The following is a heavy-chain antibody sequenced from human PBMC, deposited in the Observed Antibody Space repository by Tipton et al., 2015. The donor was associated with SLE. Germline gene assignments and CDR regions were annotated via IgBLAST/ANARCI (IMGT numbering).Heavy chain of an antibody. CDR3: ARLTPWGYDY. D-gene: IGHD7-27*01. CDR1: GNSISKYY. Sequence: LRLSCTVSGNSISKYYWRWIRQPPGKGLMLIGSISYSGATSYNPSLKSRVTISVDTSKNQFSLSLISVTAADTAVYYCARLTPWGYDYWGPGMLVTVSS. V-gene: IGHV4-59*12. J-gene: IGHJ4*02. CDR2: ISYSGAT.